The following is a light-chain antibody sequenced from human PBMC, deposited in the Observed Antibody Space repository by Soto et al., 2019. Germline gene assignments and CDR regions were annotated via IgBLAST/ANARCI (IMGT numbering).Light chain of an antibody. J-gene: IGKJ1*01. CDR3: LQHNSYPRT. CDR2: AAS. V-gene: IGKV1-8*01. CDR1: QGISSY. Sequence: AIRMTHSPSSFSASTLYRVTITFRSSQGISSYLALYQQKPGKAPKLLIYAASTLQRGVPSRFSGSGSGTDFTLTISSLQPEDFATYYCLQHNSYPRTFGQGTKVDIK.